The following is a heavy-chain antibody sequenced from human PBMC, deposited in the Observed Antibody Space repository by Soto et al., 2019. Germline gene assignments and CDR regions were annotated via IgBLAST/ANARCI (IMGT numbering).Heavy chain of an antibody. CDR1: GYTFTGYY. V-gene: IGHV1-2*02. Sequence: ASVKVSCKASGYTFTGYYIHWVREAPGQGLEWMGWINPQTGGTSYGQKFQGRVTLSRDTSINTAYLELSRLRFDDAAVYFCARERYQVISDGMDVWGQGTTVTASS. J-gene: IGHJ6*02. CDR2: INPQTGGT. CDR3: ARERYQVISDGMDV. D-gene: IGHD2-2*01.